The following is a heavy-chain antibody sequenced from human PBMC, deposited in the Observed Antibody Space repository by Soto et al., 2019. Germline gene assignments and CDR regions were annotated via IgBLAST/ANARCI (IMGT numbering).Heavy chain of an antibody. J-gene: IGHJ6*02. Sequence: QITLKESGPTLVKPTQTLTLTCTFSGFSLSTSAVGVGWIRQPPGKDLEWLALIYGDDNKLYSPSLKSMLTITKDTSKLQVVFTMTNMKPVDTATYYCTHRRDYGRMDVWGQGTTVTVYS. CDR3: THRRDYGRMDV. CDR2: IYGDDNK. V-gene: IGHV2-5*02. D-gene: IGHD3-16*01. CDR1: GFSLSTSAVG.